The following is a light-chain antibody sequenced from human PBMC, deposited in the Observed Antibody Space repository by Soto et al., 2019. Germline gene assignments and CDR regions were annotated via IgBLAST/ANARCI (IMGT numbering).Light chain of an antibody. V-gene: IGKV3-11*01. Sequence: ELVMTQSPATLSVSPGERATLSCRASQSFSSNVAWYQQKPGQAPRLLIYGTSTRVTGVPARFSGSGSGTDHTLTISSLEPEDSAVYYCQQRSNWPITFGQGTRLEIK. J-gene: IGKJ5*01. CDR3: QQRSNWPIT. CDR1: QSFSSN. CDR2: GTS.